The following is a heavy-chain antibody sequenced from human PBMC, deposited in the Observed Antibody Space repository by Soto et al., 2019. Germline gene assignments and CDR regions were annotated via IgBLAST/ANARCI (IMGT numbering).Heavy chain of an antibody. CDR1: GFTLTSYG. J-gene: IGHJ6*02. D-gene: IGHD1-1*01. CDR3: AKDGTTTGIHYYAMDV. Sequence: GSLRLSCEVSGFTLTSYGMNWVRQAPDKGLEWVSTIGRGGDTYYADSVKGRFTISRDNSKNTLFLQMNSLRAEDTALYFCAKDGTTTGIHYYAMDVWGQGTTVTVSS. CDR2: IGRGGDT. V-gene: IGHV3-23*01.